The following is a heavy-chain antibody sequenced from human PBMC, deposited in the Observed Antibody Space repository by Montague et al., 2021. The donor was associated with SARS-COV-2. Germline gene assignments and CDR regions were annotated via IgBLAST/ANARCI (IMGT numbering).Heavy chain of an antibody. D-gene: IGHD6-19*01. V-gene: IGHV6-1*01. J-gene: IGHJ4*02. CDR2: N. Sequence: NDYAPSVRGRLTANPDASKNEFSLELNYVTPEDTAVYYCVRYSGWFYFDFWGQGTLVTVSS. CDR3: VRYSGWFYFDF.